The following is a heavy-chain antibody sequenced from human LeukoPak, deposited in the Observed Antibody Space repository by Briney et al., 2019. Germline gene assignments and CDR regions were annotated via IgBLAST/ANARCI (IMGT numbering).Heavy chain of an antibody. D-gene: IGHD4-17*01. V-gene: IGHV1-2*02. J-gene: IGHJ5*02. CDR2: INPNSGGT. CDR1: GYTFTSYY. CDR3: ARDVYGDSAGDKFDP. Sequence: ASVKVSCKASGYTFTSYYMHWVRQAPGQGLEWMGWINPNSGGTNYAQKFQGRVTMTRDTSISTAYMELSRLRSDDTAVYYCARDVYGDSAGDKFDPWGQGTLVTVSS.